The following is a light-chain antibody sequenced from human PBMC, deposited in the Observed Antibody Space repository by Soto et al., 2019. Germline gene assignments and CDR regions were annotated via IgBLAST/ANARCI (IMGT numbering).Light chain of an antibody. CDR3: QQLNTYPPGLT. CDR2: AAS. V-gene: IGKV1-9*01. CDR1: QDISNS. J-gene: IGKJ4*01. Sequence: IQLTQSPSSLSASVGDRITITCRASQDISNSLAWYQQRPGEAPKLLIYAASTLQSGVPSRFSGSGSGTDFPLPLSGLQPEDFATYYRQQLNTYPPGLTFGGGTRVEIK.